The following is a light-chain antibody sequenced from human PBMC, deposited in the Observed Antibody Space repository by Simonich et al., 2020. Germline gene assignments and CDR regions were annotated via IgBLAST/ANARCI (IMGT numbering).Light chain of an antibody. CDR2: SNN. J-gene: IGLJ3*02. Sequence: QSVLTQPPSASGTPGQRVTISFSGSSSNIGSNTVNWYQQLPGTAPKLHIYSNNQRPSGGPDRFSGSKSGPSASLAISGLQSEDEADYYCAAWDDSLNGWVFGGGTKLTVL. CDR3: AAWDDSLNGWV. V-gene: IGLV1-44*01. CDR1: SSNIGSNT.